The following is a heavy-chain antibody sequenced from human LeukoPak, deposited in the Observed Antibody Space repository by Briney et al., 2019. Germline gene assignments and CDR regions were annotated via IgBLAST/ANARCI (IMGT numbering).Heavy chain of an antibody. J-gene: IGHJ4*02. CDR1: GGTFSSYA. D-gene: IGHD6-6*01. CDR3: ARRAIAARLVITNYFDY. V-gene: IGHV1-69*13. Sequence: SVKVSCKASGGTFSSYAISWVRQAPGQGLEWMGGIIPIFGTANYAQKFQGRVTITADESTSTAYMELSSLGSEDTAVYYCARRAIAARLVITNYFDYWGQGTLVTVSS. CDR2: IIPIFGTA.